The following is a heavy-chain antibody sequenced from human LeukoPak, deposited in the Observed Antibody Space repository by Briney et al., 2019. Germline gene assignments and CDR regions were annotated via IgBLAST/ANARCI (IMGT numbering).Heavy chain of an antibody. J-gene: IGHJ5*02. CDR3: ARVTMGYDSSGYYSDWFDP. D-gene: IGHD3-22*01. V-gene: IGHV3-66*01. CDR1: GFTVSSNY. Sequence: PGGSLRLSCSASGFTVSSNYMKWVRQAPGKGLEGVSVIYNDGRTYSEDPVKSSFTISNDHSKNMQCLQMNSLRAEDTAVYYYARVTMGYDSSGYYSDWFDPWGQGTLVTVFS. CDR2: IYNDGRT.